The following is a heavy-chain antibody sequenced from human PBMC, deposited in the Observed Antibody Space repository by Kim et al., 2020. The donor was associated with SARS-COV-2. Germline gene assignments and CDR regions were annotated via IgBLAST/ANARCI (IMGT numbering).Heavy chain of an antibody. V-gene: IGHV4-31*03. Sequence: SETLSLTCTVSGGSIGSGGYYWTWIRQHPRKGLEWIGFISYSGPTYYNPSLKSRITIALDTSRNQFSLDLTSVPAAATAVYFCAKSVGDTFVVWGQGILVTVSS. D-gene: IGHD3-10*01. CDR1: GGSIGSGGYY. J-gene: IGHJ4*02. CDR3: AKSVGDTFVV. CDR2: ISYSGPT.